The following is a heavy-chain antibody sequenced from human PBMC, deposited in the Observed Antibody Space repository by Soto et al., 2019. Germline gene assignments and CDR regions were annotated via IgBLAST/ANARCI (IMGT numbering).Heavy chain of an antibody. CDR3: ASSMIVGTGDAFDI. J-gene: IGHJ3*02. CDR1: GYTFTGYY. V-gene: IGHV1-2*02. CDR2: INPNSGGT. Sequence: ASVKVSCKASGYTFTGYYMHWVRQAPGQGLEWMGWINPNSGGTNYAQKFQGRVTMTRDTSISTAYMELSRLRSDDTAVYYCASSMIVGTGDAFDIWGQGTMVTVSS. D-gene: IGHD3-22*01.